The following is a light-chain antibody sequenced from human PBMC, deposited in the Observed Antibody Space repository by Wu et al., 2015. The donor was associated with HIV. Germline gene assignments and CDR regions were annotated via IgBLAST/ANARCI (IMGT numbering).Light chain of an antibody. J-gene: IGKJ1*01. CDR3: LQYKSYPWT. CDR2: GAS. Sequence: DIQMTQSPSAMSASVGDRVTITCRASQDINNYLAWFQQKQGKVPKRLIYGASSLQSGVPSRFSGSGSGTQFTLTISSLQPEDFATYHCLQYKSYPWTFGQGTKVEIK. V-gene: IGKV1-17*03. CDR1: QDINNY.